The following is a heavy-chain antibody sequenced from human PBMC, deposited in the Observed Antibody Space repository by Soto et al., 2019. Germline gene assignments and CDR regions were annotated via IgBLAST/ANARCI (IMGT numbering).Heavy chain of an antibody. CDR1: GFFFSSYT. CDR2: FSATSENT. CDR3: AKARDQQWVRLPFDY. J-gene: IGHJ4*02. V-gene: IGHV3-23*01. Sequence: EVQLLESGGGLVQPGGSLRLSCVGSGFFFSSYTMTWVRQAPGKGLEWVSSFSATSENTYYADSVRGRSTISRDNPKNTLFLQMNSLTAEDTAMYYCAKARDQQWVRLPFDYWGQGILVIVSS. D-gene: IGHD6-19*01.